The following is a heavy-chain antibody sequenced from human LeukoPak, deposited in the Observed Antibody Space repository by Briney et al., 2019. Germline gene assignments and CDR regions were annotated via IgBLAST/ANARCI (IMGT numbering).Heavy chain of an antibody. CDR1: GGSISSYY. CDR2: IYYSGST. Sequence: SETLSLTCTVSGGSISSYYWSWIRQPPGKGLEWIGYIYYSGSTNYNPSLKSRVTISVDTSKNQFSLELSSVTAADTAVYYCARWEGYSGYLDYWGQGTLVTVSS. CDR3: ARWEGYSGYLDY. V-gene: IGHV4-59*01. J-gene: IGHJ4*02. D-gene: IGHD5-12*01.